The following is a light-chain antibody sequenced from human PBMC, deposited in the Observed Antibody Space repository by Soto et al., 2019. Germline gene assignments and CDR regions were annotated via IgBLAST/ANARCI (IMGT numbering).Light chain of an antibody. Sequence: DIVMTQSPLSLPVTPGEPASISCRSSQSLLHSNGYNYLDCYLQKPGQSPQFLIYLGSNRASGVPDRFSGSGSGTDFALKISRVEAEDVGLYYCMQALQTLWTFGQGTKVDIK. CDR3: MQALQTLWT. V-gene: IGKV2-28*01. CDR2: LGS. CDR1: QSLLHSNGYNY. J-gene: IGKJ1*01.